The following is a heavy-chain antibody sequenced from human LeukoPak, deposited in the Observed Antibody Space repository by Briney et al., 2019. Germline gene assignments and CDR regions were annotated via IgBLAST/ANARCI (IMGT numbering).Heavy chain of an antibody. D-gene: IGHD6-19*01. CDR2: ISWDGGST. J-gene: IGHJ6*03. Sequence: GGSLRLSCAASGFTFDDYAMHWVRQAPGKGLEWVSLISWDGGSTYYADSVKGRFTISRDNSKNSLYLQMSSLRAEDTALYYCAKSGLSGLVYDNYYYYMDVWGKGTTVTVSS. CDR1: GFTFDDYA. V-gene: IGHV3-43D*03. CDR3: AKSGLSGLVYDNYYYYMDV.